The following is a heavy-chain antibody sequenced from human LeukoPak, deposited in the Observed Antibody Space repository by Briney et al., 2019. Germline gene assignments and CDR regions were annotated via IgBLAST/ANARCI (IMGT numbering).Heavy chain of an antibody. CDR2: ISGTGAFT. D-gene: IGHD2-2*02. V-gene: IGHV3-23*01. CDR3: AKNVGFCGSFTCYKPLDS. CDR1: GFTFTNFA. J-gene: IGHJ4*02. Sequence: GGSLRLSCAASGFTFTNFAMSWVRQAPGKGLEWVSVISGTGAFTYYADSVKGRFTISRDNSKNTLYLQMNSLRAEDTAVYYCAKNVGFCGSFTCYKPLDSWGQGTLVTVSS.